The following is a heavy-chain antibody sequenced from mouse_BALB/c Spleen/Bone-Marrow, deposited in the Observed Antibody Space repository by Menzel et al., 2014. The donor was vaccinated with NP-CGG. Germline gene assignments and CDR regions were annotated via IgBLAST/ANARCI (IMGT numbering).Heavy chain of an antibody. D-gene: IGHD1-1*01. CDR3: AYGSSFGFAY. CDR2: IDPYDSET. V-gene: IGHV1-74*01. CDR1: GYTFTGYW. Sequence: QVQLQQPGAELVRPGASVKLSCRTSGYTFTGYWMNWVKQRPEQGLEWIGRIDPYDSETHYNQKFKVEAILTVDKSSSTAYMQLSSLTSEDSAVYYCAYGSSFGFAYWGQGTLVTVSA. J-gene: IGHJ3*01.